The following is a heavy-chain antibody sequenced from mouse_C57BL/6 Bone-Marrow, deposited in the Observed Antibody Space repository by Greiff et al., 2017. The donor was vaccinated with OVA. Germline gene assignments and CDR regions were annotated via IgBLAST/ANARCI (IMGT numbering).Heavy chain of an antibody. CDR1: GYTFTSYT. Sequence: LQESGAELARPGASVKMSCKASGYTFTSYTMHWVKQRPGQGLEWIGYINPSSGYTKYNQKFKDKATLTADKSSSTAYMQLSSLTSEDSAVYYCAREGPTGNWYFDVWGTGTTVTVSS. CDR2: INPSSGYT. CDR3: AREGPTGNWYFDV. J-gene: IGHJ1*03. D-gene: IGHD4-1*02. V-gene: IGHV1-4*01.